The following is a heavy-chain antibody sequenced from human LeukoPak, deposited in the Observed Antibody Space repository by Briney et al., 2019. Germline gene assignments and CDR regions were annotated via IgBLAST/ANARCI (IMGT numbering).Heavy chain of an antibody. Sequence: GGSLRLSCAASGFTFDDYAMHWVRQARGKGLEWVSVISWNSGSIGYADSVKGRFTISRDNAKNSLYLQMNSLRAEDTALYYCAKASVLYYDSSGYLYWGQGTLVTVSS. J-gene: IGHJ4*02. V-gene: IGHV3-9*01. CDR3: AKASVLYYDSSGYLY. CDR2: ISWNSGSI. D-gene: IGHD3-22*01. CDR1: GFTFDDYA.